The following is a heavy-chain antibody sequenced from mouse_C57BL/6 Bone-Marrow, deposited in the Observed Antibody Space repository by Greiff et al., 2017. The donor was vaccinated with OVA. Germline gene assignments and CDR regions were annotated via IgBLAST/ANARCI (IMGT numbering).Heavy chain of an antibody. D-gene: IGHD1-1*01. V-gene: IGHV1-50*01. CDR1: GYTFTSYW. J-gene: IGHJ1*03. CDR2: IDPSDSYT. CDR3: ARRGFYF. Sequence: QVQLQQPGAELVKPGASVKLSCKASGYTFTSYWMQWVKQRPGQGLEWIGEIDPSDSYTNYNQKFKGKATLTVDTSSSTAYMQLSSLTSEDSAVYYCARRGFYFWGTGTTVTVSA.